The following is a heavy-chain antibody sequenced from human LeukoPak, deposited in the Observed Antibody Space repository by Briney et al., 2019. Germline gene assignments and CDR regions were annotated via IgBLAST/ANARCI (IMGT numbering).Heavy chain of an antibody. CDR2: IHPSDSDT. Sequence: GESLKISCKGFEYSFTSYWLGWVRPLPGKGLEWMGIIHPSDSDTRYSPSFQGQVPISADKSIGTAYLQWSSLKASDTAMYYCTRHMNGNYGLHWGQGTLVTVSS. D-gene: IGHD1-7*01. J-gene: IGHJ4*02. CDR1: EYSFTSYW. CDR3: TRHMNGNYGLH. V-gene: IGHV5-51*01.